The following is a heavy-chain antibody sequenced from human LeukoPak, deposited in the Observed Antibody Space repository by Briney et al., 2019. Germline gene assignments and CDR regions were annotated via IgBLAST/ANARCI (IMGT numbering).Heavy chain of an antibody. D-gene: IGHD3-10*01. V-gene: IGHV3-7*01. J-gene: IGHJ2*01. CDR2: MNADENQK. CDR1: GFTVSNYC. Sequence: GGSLRLSCAASGFTVSNYCVMWVRQASGKGLEWVATMNADENQKLYADSMEGRFTISRDNGKNSLYLQIDSLRVDDTAVYYCAGGVGWHFALWGRGTLVTVSS. CDR3: AGGVGWHFAL.